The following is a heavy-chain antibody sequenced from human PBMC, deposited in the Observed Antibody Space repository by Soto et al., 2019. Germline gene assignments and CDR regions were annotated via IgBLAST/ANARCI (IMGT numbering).Heavy chain of an antibody. CDR1: GFTFSSYG. J-gene: IGHJ4*02. CDR2: ISYDGSNK. V-gene: IGHV3-30*18. Sequence: PGGSLRLSCAASGFTFSSYGMHWVRQAPGKGLEWVAVISYDGSNKYYADSVKGRFTISRDNSKNTLYLQMNSLRAEDTAVYYCAKDRGTTVTIIDYWGQGTLVTVSS. CDR3: AKDRGTTVTIIDY. D-gene: IGHD4-17*01.